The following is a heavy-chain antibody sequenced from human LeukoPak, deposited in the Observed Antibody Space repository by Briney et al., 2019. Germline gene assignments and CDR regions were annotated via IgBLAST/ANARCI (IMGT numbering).Heavy chain of an antibody. Sequence: ASVKVSCKASGYTFTGYYMHWVRQAPGQGLEWMGWINPNSGGTNYAQKFQGRVTMTRDTSISTAYMELSRLRSDDTAVYYCAREPHYYDSSGYYVKNWFDPWGQGTLVTVSS. D-gene: IGHD3-22*01. CDR1: GYTFTGYY. J-gene: IGHJ5*02. CDR3: AREPHYYDSSGYYVKNWFDP. V-gene: IGHV1-2*02. CDR2: INPNSGGT.